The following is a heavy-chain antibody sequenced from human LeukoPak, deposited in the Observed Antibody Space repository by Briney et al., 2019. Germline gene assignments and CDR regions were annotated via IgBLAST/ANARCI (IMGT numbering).Heavy chain of an antibody. V-gene: IGHV3-21*01. CDR1: GFTFPNYD. CDR3: ATSLQVVVDY. Sequence: GGSLRLSCAASGFTFPNYDMNWVRQAPGKGLEWVSSISSGGSYIYYADSVKGRFTISRDNAKNSLYLQMNSLRAEDTAVYYCATSLQVVVDYWGQGTLVTVSS. J-gene: IGHJ4*02. CDR2: ISSGGSYI. D-gene: IGHD6-6*01.